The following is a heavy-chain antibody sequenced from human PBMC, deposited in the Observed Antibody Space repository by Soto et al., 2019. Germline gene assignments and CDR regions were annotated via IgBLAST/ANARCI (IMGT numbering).Heavy chain of an antibody. CDR3: ARGYYDILTGYDY. V-gene: IGHV1-3*01. J-gene: IGHJ4*02. D-gene: IGHD3-9*01. CDR1: GYNFTRSA. CDR2: INAGNGNT. Sequence: VKVSCEASGYNFTRSAMHWVRQAPGQRLEWMGWINAGNGNTKYSQKFQGRVTMTRNTSTSTAYMELSSLRSEDTAVYYCARGYYDILTGYDYWGQGTLVTVSS.